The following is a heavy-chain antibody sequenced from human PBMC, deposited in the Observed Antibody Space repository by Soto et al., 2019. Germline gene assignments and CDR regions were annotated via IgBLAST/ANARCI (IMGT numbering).Heavy chain of an antibody. V-gene: IGHV3-30*18. D-gene: IGHD3-22*01. CDR3: AKDTSIVVVVRDDPFEV. CDR2: TSYDGSRK. Sequence: QVQLVESGGGVVQPGRSLRLSCAASGFTFSNYGMHWVRQAPGQGLEWVAVTSYDGSRKYYADSVKGRFTISRDNSKNALFLQMNSLRPEDTAVYYCAKDTSIVVVVRDDPFEVWGQGTMVTVSS. CDR1: GFTFSNYG. J-gene: IGHJ3*01.